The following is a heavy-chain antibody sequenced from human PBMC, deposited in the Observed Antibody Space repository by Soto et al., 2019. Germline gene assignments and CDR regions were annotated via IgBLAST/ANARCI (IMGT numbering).Heavy chain of an antibody. Sequence: PGGSLRLSCAASGFTFSSYAMSWVRQAPGKGLEWMAVISYDGSEKYYADAVKGRVSVSRDNSKNTLFLQMNSLRPEDTAVYFCATDRGYYHWLGLDSWGQGTPVTVSS. J-gene: IGHJ4*02. CDR2: ISYDGSEK. CDR1: GFTFSSYA. V-gene: IGHV3-30*03. D-gene: IGHD3-9*01. CDR3: ATDRGYYHWLGLDS.